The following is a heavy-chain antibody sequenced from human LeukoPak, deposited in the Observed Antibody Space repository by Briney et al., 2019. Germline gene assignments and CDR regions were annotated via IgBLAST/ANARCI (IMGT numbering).Heavy chain of an antibody. Sequence: GGSLRLSCAASGFTFSSYAISWVRQAPGKVLEWVSAISGSGGSTYYADSVKGRFTISRDNSKNTLYLQMNSLRAEDTAVYYCASIAAAGTLYYYYYYMDVWGKGTTVTVSS. CDR3: ASIAAAGTLYYYYYYMDV. J-gene: IGHJ6*03. CDR2: ISGSGGST. V-gene: IGHV3-23*01. CDR1: GFTFSSYA. D-gene: IGHD6-13*01.